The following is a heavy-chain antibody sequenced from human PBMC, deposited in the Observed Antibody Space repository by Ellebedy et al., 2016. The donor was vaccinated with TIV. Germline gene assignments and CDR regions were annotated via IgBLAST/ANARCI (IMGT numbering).Heavy chain of an antibody. Sequence: GGSLRLSCKGSGYRFTSYWIGWVRQMPGKGLEWMGIIYPGDSDTRYSRSFQGQVTISADKSISTAYLQWSSLRASDTAMYYCARQEDNDVFDIWGQGTLVTVSS. CDR1: GYRFTSYW. CDR3: ARQEDNDVFDI. J-gene: IGHJ3*02. CDR2: IYPGDSDT. V-gene: IGHV5-51*01.